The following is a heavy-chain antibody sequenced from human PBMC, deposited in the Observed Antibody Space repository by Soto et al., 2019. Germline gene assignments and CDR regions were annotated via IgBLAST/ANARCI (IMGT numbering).Heavy chain of an antibody. D-gene: IGHD3-16*01. CDR3: ARDLHDYVSFRFDP. J-gene: IGHJ5*02. CDR1: GFTFSSYS. V-gene: IGHV3-21*01. CDR2: ISSSSSFI. Sequence: PGGSLRLSCAASGFTFSSYSMNWVRQAPGKGLEWVSSISSSSSFIYYADSLKGRFTISRDNAKNSLYLQMNSLGAEDTAVYYCARDLHDYVSFRFDPWGQGTLVTVSS.